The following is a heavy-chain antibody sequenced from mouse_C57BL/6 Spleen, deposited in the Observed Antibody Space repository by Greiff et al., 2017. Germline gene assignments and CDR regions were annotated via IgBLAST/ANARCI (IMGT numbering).Heavy chain of an antibody. D-gene: IGHD2-3*01. CDR2: IHPSDSDT. J-gene: IGHJ3*01. CDR1: GYTFTSYW. Sequence: QVQLKQPGAELVKPGASVKVSCKASGYTFTSYWMHWVKQRPGQGLEWIGRIHPSDSDTNYNQKFKGKATLTVDKSSSTAYMQLSSLTSEDSAVYYSAIPDGYPLLFADWGQGTLVTVSA. V-gene: IGHV1-74*01. CDR3: AIPDGYPLLFAD.